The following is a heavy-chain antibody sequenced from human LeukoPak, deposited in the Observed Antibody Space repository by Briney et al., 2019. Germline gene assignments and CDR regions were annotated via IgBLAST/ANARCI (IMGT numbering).Heavy chain of an antibody. V-gene: IGHV1-18*01. CDR3: ARDCVWGPGSPSLAMGY. CDR1: GYTFTSYG. D-gene: IGHD3-16*01. CDR2: FSAYNGNT. Sequence: ASVKVSCKASGYTFTSYGISWVRQAPGQGLEWMGWFSAYNGNTNYAQKLQGRVTMTTDTSASTAYMELRSLRSDDTAVYYCARDCVWGPGSPSLAMGYWGQGTLVTVSS. J-gene: IGHJ4*02.